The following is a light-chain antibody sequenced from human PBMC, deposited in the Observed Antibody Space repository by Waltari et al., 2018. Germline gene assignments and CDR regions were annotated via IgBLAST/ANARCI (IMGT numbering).Light chain of an antibody. CDR3: QQRSSWYT. Sequence: DIQMTQSPSSLSASVGDRVVITCRASQSISSYLNWDQQETGKAPKLLIYKAANLQSGVPSRFSGSGSGTDFTLTITSLEPEDFAVYYCQQRSSWYTFGQGTKLEIK. J-gene: IGKJ2*01. CDR1: QSISSY. CDR2: KAA. V-gene: IGKV1-39*01.